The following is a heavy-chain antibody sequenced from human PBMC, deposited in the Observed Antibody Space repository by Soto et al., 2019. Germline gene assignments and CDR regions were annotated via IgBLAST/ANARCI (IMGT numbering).Heavy chain of an antibody. V-gene: IGHV3-7*03. Sequence: EVQLVESGGGLVQPGGSLRLSCAASGFTFSSYWMSWVRQAPGKGLEWVANIKQDGSEKYYVDSVKGRFTISRDNAKNSLYLQMNSLRAEDTAVYYCARDLVVVVPAAIPPIYYYYGMDVW. J-gene: IGHJ6*01. D-gene: IGHD2-2*01. CDR3: ARDLVVVVPAAIPPIYYYYGMDV. CDR2: IKQDGSEK. CDR1: GFTFSSYW.